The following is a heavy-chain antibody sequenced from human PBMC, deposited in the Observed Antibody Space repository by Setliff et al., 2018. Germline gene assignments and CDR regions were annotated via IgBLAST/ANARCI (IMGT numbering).Heavy chain of an antibody. CDR1: GGSISSYY. CDR2: IYIGGSA. Sequence: SSETLSLTCTVSGGSISSYYWSWIRQPAGKGLEWIGHIYIGGSANYNPSLKSRVTMSIDTPKNQFSLKLNSVTAADMAVYYCAREQWLDPPGYYYMDVWAKGTTVNVSS. J-gene: IGHJ6*03. CDR3: AREQWLDPPGYYYMDV. D-gene: IGHD6-19*01. V-gene: IGHV4-4*07.